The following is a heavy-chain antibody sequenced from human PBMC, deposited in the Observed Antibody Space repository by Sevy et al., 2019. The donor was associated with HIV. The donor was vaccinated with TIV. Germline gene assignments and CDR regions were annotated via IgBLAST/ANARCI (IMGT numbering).Heavy chain of an antibody. Sequence: GGSLRLSCAASGFSFSTYSMNWVRQAPGKGLEWVSYIGTSSSTIYYADSVRGRFTISRDNGKNSLYLQMSSLRAADTALYYCARVPSTGRFGMDVRGQGTTVTVSS. D-gene: IGHD3-10*01. CDR3: ARVPSTGRFGMDV. CDR1: GFSFSTYS. J-gene: IGHJ6*02. V-gene: IGHV3-48*01. CDR2: IGTSSSTI.